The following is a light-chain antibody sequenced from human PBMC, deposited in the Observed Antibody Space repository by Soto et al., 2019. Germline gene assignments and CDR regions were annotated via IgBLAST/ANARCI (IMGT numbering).Light chain of an antibody. V-gene: IGKV3-20*01. J-gene: IGKJ5*01. CDR2: GAS. CDR1: QSVSSTY. Sequence: EIVLTQSPGTLSLSPGERATLSCRASQSVSSTYLAWYRQKPGQPPRLLIYGASSRATGIPDRFSGSGSGTDFTLTITRLESEDFAVYYCQQYGSSPVTFGQGTRLDIK. CDR3: QQYGSSPVT.